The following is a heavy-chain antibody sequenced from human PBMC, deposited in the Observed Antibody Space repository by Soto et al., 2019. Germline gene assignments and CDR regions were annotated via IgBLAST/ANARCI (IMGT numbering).Heavy chain of an antibody. CDR3: ARSLRYFDWLVSGPGAYYGMDV. V-gene: IGHV1-18*01. D-gene: IGHD3-9*01. J-gene: IGHJ6*02. Sequence: QVQLVQSGGEVKKPGASVKVSCKASGYTFVSYGISWVRQAPGQGLQWMGWISTYNDDTNYAQNLQGRVTMTTATSTSKAYLELRSLRSDDTAVYYCARSLRYFDWLVSGPGAYYGMDVWGQGTTVTVSS. CDR1: GYTFVSYG. CDR2: ISTYNDDT.